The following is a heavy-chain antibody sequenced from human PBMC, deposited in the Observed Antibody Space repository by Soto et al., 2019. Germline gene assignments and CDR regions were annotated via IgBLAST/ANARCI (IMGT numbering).Heavy chain of an antibody. V-gene: IGHV3-49*05. D-gene: IGHD5-12*01. CDR1: GFTFGDYV. CDR3: TRDHASRIEVADY. CDR2: IRSKAYGGTT. J-gene: IGHJ4*02. Sequence: EVQLVESGGGLVKPGRSLRLSCRASGFTFGDYVMSWFRQAPGNGLEWVGFIRSKAYGGTTEYAASVKGRFTISRDDSKSIAYLQMNSLKTEDTAVYYCTRDHASRIEVADYWGQGTLVTVSS.